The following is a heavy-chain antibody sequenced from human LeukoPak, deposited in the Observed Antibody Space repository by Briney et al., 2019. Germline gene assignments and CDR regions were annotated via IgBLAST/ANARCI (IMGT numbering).Heavy chain of an antibody. CDR1: GYSISSGYY. CDR2: IYHSGST. J-gene: IGHJ6*04. Sequence: PSETLSLTCTVSGYSISSGYYWGWIRQPPGKGLEWIGSIYHSGSTYYNPSLKSRVTISVDTSKNQFSLKLRSVTAADTAVYYCASETYYYGSGSRYNGVWGKGTTVTVSS. D-gene: IGHD3-10*01. CDR3: ASETYYYGSGSRYNGV. V-gene: IGHV4-38-2*02.